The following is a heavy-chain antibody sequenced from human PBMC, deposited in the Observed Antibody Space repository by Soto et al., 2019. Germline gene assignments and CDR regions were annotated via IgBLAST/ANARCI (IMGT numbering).Heavy chain of an antibody. V-gene: IGHV3-66*01. CDR2: IYTGGST. Sequence: EVQLVESGGGLVQPGGSLRLSCAASGFSVRSDYVSWVRQAPGKGLEWVSLIYTGGSTYYADSVKGRFTISRDNSKNPLYLQMNSLRAEDTAVYYCARSGYAYGLDYWGQGTLVTVSS. D-gene: IGHD5-18*01. CDR1: GFSVRSDY. J-gene: IGHJ4*02. CDR3: ARSGYAYGLDY.